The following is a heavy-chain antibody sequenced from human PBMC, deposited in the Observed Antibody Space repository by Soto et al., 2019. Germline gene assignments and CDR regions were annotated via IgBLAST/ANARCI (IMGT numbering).Heavy chain of an antibody. CDR2: LYPSGST. Sequence: PSETLSLTCTVSGDSMSSSYWSWIRQPSGKGLEWVGRLYPSGSTNYNPSLRRRVTMSVDTSKNQFSLSLSSVTAADPAVYYGAREAEHGERSNFYVAMDVWGQGTTVAVYS. J-gene: IGHJ6*02. CDR3: AREAEHGERSNFYVAMDV. D-gene: IGHD4-17*01. CDR1: GDSMSSSY. V-gene: IGHV4-4*07.